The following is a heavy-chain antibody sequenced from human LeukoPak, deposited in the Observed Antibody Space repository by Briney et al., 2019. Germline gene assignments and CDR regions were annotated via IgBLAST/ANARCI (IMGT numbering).Heavy chain of an antibody. V-gene: IGHV1-18*01. CDR3: ARGFAAEGWFDP. D-gene: IGHD3-10*01. CDR2: ISAYNGNT. J-gene: IGHJ5*02. CDR1: GGTFSSYA. Sequence: GASVKVSCKASGGTFSSYAISWVRQAPGQGLEGMGWISAYNGNTNYAQKLQGRVTMTTDTSTSTAYMELRSLRSDDTAVYYCARGFAAEGWFDPWGQGTLVTVSS.